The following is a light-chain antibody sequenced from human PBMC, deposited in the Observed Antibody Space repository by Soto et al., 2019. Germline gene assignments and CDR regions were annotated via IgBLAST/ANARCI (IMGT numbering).Light chain of an antibody. CDR1: TSDFGAYNY. Sequence: QSALTQPRSVSGSPGQSVTISCTGTTSDFGAYNYVSWYQQHPGKAPKLIIYGVSKRPSGVPERFSGSKSDSTASLTISGLQDEDEADYYCCSYAGYYTLLFGGGTKLTVL. V-gene: IGLV2-11*01. CDR2: GVS. CDR3: CSYAGYYTLL. J-gene: IGLJ2*01.